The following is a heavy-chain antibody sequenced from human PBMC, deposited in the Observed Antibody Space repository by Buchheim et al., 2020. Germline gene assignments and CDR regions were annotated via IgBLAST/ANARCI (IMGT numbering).Heavy chain of an antibody. V-gene: IGHV3-23*01. D-gene: IGHD6-19*01. CDR1: GFTFSDYA. CDR3: AKAVTGPW. Sequence: EGELLESGGGLVQTGGSLRLSCTASGFTFSDYAMSWVRQAPGKGLEWVSAISGRGGSTYYADSLKGRFTISRDNSKNTPYLQMNSLRAEDTALYYYAKAVTGPWWGQGTL. CDR2: ISGRGGST. J-gene: IGHJ4*02.